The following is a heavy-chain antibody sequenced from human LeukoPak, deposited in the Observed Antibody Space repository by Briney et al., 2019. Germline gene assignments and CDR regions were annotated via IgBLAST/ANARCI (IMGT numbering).Heavy chain of an antibody. CDR3: ARGRPGDYFDY. V-gene: IGHV1-2*02. Sequence: ASVKVSCKASGCTFTGYFIHWVRQAPGQGLEWMGWINPNSGGTSYLQSFQGRVTMTRDTSISTAYMDLSRLRSDDTAVYYCARGRPGDYFDYWGQGTLVTVSS. CDR2: INPNSGGT. J-gene: IGHJ4*02. D-gene: IGHD6-25*01. CDR1: GCTFTGYF.